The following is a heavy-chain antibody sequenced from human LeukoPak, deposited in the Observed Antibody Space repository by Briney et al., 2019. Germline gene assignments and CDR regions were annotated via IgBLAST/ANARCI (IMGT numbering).Heavy chain of an antibody. V-gene: IGHV3-23*01. CDR1: GFSFSSYA. Sequence: GGSLRLSCAASGFSFSSYAMSWVRQAPGKGLEWVSAVSGSGDSTYYADSAKGRFTISRDSSRNTLYLQMNSLRAEDTAVYYCAKGSHSGSLPRIDYWGQGTLVTVSS. CDR3: AKGSHSGSLPRIDY. CDR2: VSGSGDST. J-gene: IGHJ4*02. D-gene: IGHD1-26*01.